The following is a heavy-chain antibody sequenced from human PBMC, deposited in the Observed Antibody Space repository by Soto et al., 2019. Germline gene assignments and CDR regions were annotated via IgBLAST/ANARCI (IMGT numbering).Heavy chain of an antibody. Sequence: EVQLVESGGGLVQPGGSLRLSCAASGFTFSSSDMHWVRQATGKGLEWVSAIGTAGDTYYPGSVNGRFTISRENAKNSLYLQMNSLRAGDTAVYYCARETNPRGAFDSWGQGTMVTVSS. V-gene: IGHV3-13*04. D-gene: IGHD3-10*01. J-gene: IGHJ3*02. CDR3: ARETNPRGAFDS. CDR2: IGTAGDT. CDR1: GFTFSSSD.